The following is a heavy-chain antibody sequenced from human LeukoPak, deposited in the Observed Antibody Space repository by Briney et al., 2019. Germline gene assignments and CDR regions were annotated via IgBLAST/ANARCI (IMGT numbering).Heavy chain of an antibody. D-gene: IGHD6-19*01. CDR2: IYYSGST. J-gene: IGHJ1*01. Sequence: PSETLSLTCTVSGGSISNYWSWIRQPPGKGLERIGYIYYSGSTNYNPSLKSRVTISVDTSKNQFSLKLSSVTAADTAVYYCASISSGWYAASAEYFQHWGQGTLVTVSS. V-gene: IGHV4-59*08. CDR3: ASISSGWYAASAEYFQH. CDR1: GGSISNY.